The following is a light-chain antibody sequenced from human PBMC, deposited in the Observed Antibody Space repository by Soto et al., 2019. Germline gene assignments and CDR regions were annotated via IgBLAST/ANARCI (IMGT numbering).Light chain of an antibody. CDR3: QQYDSYSWT. J-gene: IGKJ1*01. CDR2: DAS. Sequence: EIQMTQSPSTLSAAVGDRFTMTCRASQSISSWLAWYQQKPGKAPKLLIYDASTLASGVPSRFSGSGSGTEFILTISSLQPDDFATYYCQQYDSYSWTFGQGTKVDI. V-gene: IGKV1-5*01. CDR1: QSISSW.